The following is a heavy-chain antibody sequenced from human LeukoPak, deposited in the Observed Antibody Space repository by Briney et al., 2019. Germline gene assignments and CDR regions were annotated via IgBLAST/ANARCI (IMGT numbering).Heavy chain of an antibody. Sequence: GGSLRLSCAASGFTFSSYAMSWVRQAPGKGLEWVSAISGSGGSTYYADSVKGRFTISRDNSKNTLYLQMNSLRAEDTAVYYCATQIQNSGSYSVYYYGMDVWGQGTTVTVSS. CDR2: ISGSGGST. CDR3: ATQIQNSGSYSVYYYGMDV. J-gene: IGHJ6*02. D-gene: IGHD1-26*01. CDR1: GFTFSSYA. V-gene: IGHV3-23*01.